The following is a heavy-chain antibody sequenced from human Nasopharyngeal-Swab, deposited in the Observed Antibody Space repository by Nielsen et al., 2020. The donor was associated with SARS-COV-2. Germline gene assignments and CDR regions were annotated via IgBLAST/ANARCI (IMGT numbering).Heavy chain of an antibody. CDR2: ISYDGSNK. V-gene: IGHV3-30*04. CDR1: GFTFSSYA. D-gene: IGHD6-13*01. Sequence: GRSLRLSCAASGFTFSSYAMHWVRQAPGKGLEWVAVISYDGSNKYYADSVKGRFTISRDNSKNTLYLQMNSLRAEDTAVYYCAAEATGTDAFDIWGQGTMVTVSS. CDR3: AAEATGTDAFDI. J-gene: IGHJ3*02.